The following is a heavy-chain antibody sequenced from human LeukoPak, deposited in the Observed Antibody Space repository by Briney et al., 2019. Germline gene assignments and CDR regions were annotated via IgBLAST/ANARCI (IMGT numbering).Heavy chain of an antibody. CDR1: GFTFDDYG. CDR2: INWNGGIT. D-gene: IGHD3-10*01. J-gene: IGHJ4*02. CDR3: ARIYGSGSYYHFDY. V-gene: IGHV3-20*04. Sequence: GGSLRLSCVASGFTFDDYGMSWVRQAPGKGLEWVAGINWNGGITAYADSVKGRFTISRDNAKNSLYLQMNSLRAEDTAVYYCARIYGSGSYYHFDYWGQGTLVTVSS.